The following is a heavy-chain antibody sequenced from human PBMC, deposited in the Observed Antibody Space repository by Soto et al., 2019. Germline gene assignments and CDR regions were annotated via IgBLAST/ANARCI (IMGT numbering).Heavy chain of an antibody. V-gene: IGHV1-3*01. Sequence: ASVKVSCKASGYTFTSYAMHWVRQAPGQRLEWMGWINAGNGNTKYSQKFQGRVTITRDTSASTAYMELSSLRSEDTAVYYCARDYDILTGYSSLSAFDIWGQGTMVTVSS. CDR1: GYTFTSYA. D-gene: IGHD3-9*01. CDR2: INAGNGNT. CDR3: ARDYDILTGYSSLSAFDI. J-gene: IGHJ3*02.